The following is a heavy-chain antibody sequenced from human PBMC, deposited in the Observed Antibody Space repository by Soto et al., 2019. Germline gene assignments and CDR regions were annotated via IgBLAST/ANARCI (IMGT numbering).Heavy chain of an antibody. CDR3: AREGVRFLPLDV. D-gene: IGHD3-3*01. CDR2: ISSSSSYI. Sequence: PGGSLRLSCAASGFTFSSYSMNWVRQAPGKGLEWVSSISSSSSYIYYADSVKGRFTISRDNAKNSLYLQMNSLRAEDTAVYYCAREGVRFLPLDVWGKGNTVTVSS. J-gene: IGHJ6*04. V-gene: IGHV3-21*01. CDR1: GFTFSSYS.